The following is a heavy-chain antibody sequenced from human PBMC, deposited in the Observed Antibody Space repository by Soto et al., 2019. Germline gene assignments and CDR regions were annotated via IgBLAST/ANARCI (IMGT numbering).Heavy chain of an antibody. Sequence: GGSLRLSCAASGFTFSTYGMHWVRQAPGKGLEWVALIWSDGSNKYYADSVKGRFTISRDNSKNTLYLQMNSLRAEDTAVYYCARDYCSGGSCYSNYFDYWGQGTLVTVSS. J-gene: IGHJ4*02. D-gene: IGHD2-15*01. CDR2: IWSDGSNK. V-gene: IGHV3-33*01. CDR3: ARDYCSGGSCYSNYFDY. CDR1: GFTFSTYG.